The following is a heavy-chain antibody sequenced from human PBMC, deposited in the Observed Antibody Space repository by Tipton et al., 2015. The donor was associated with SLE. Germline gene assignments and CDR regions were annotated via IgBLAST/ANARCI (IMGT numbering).Heavy chain of an antibody. CDR1: GGSISSYY. D-gene: IGHD6-19*01. Sequence: TLSLTCTVSGGSISSYYWSWIRQPPGKGLEWSGYIYTSGSTNYNPTLKSRVTISVDTSKNQFSLKLSAVTAADTAVYYCARDYSSGYFDYWGQGTLVTVSS. V-gene: IGHV4-4*08. CDR3: ARDYSSGYFDY. J-gene: IGHJ4*02. CDR2: IYTSGST.